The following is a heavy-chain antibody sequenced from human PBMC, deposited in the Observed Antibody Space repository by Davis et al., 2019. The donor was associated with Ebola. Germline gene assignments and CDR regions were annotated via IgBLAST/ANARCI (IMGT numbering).Heavy chain of an antibody. Sequence: ASVKVSCKASGYTFTSYGISWVRQAPGQGLEWMGWISAYNGNTNYAQKLQGRVTMTTDTSPSTAYMELRSLRSDDTAVYYCARHPGSSVYYYYGMDVWGQGTTVTVSS. V-gene: IGHV1-18*01. CDR1: GYTFTSYG. CDR2: ISAYNGNT. J-gene: IGHJ6*02. D-gene: IGHD1-26*01. CDR3: ARHPGSSVYYYYGMDV.